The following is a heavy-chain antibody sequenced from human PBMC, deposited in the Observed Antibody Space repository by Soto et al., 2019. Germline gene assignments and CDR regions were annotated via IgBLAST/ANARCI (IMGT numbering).Heavy chain of an antibody. CDR2: IWYDGSNK. CDR3: ARDGDSSGWYYFDY. CDR1: GFTFSNYA. D-gene: IGHD6-19*01. V-gene: IGHV3-33*08. Sequence: GGSLRLSCATSGFTFSNYAMNWVRQAPGKGLEWVAVIWYDGSNKYYADSAKGRFTISRDNSKNTLYLQMNSLRAEDTAVYYCARDGDSSGWYYFDYWGQGTLVTVSS. J-gene: IGHJ4*02.